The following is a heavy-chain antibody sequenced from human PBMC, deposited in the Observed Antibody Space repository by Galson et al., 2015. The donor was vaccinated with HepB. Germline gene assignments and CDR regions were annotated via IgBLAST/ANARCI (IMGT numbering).Heavy chain of an antibody. CDR2: IDWDDDE. V-gene: IGHV2-70*11. D-gene: IGHD6-13*01. J-gene: IGHJ4*02. Sequence: PALVKPTQTLTLTCTFSGFSLSTSGMCVSWIRQPPGKALEWLARIDWDDDENYSTSLKTRLTISKDMSKNQVVLTMTNMDPVDTATYYCARVLAQAPGTPFDYWGQGTLVTVSS. CDR1: GFSLSTSGMC. CDR3: ARVLAQAPGTPFDY.